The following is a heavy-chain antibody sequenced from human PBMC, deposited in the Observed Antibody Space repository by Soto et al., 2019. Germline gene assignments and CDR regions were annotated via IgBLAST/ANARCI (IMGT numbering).Heavy chain of an antibody. CDR3: ARDNWPGCSGYSPGCFDY. CDR2: INWSGGST. Sequence: GGSLRLSCAASGFTFDDYGMSWVRQAPGKGLEWVSGINWSGGSTGYADSVKGRFTISRDNAKNSLYLQMNSLRAEDTALYYCARDNWPGCSGYSPGCFDYWGQGTLVTVSS. V-gene: IGHV3-20*04. J-gene: IGHJ4*02. CDR1: GFTFDDYG. D-gene: IGHD3-22*01.